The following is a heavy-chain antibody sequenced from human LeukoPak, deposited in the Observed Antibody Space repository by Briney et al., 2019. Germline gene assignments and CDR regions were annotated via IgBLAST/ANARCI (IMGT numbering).Heavy chain of an antibody. CDR2: ISSRSSHI. CDR3: ARVTTYSSSWFGDFDS. V-gene: IGHV3-21*01. CDR1: GFTFSTYN. D-gene: IGHD6-13*01. Sequence: PGGSLRLSCAASGFTFSTYNMNWVRQAPGKGLEWVSYISSRSSHIYYTDSVEGRFTISRDNAKNSLYLQMNSLRAEDTAVYYCARVTTYSSSWFGDFDSWGQGTLVTVSS. J-gene: IGHJ4*02.